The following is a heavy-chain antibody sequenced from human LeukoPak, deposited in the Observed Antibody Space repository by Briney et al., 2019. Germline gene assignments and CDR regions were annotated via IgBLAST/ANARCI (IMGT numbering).Heavy chain of an antibody. CDR3: AKDVGSSWYLDFDY. CDR2: ISYDGSNK. CDR1: GFTFSSYG. J-gene: IGHJ4*02. V-gene: IGHV3-30*18. D-gene: IGHD6-13*01. Sequence: PGGSLRLSCAASGFTFSSYGMHWVRQAPGKGLEWVAVISYDGSNKYYADSVKGRFTISRDNSKNTLYLQMNSLRVEDTAVYYCAKDVGSSWYLDFDYWGQGTLVTVSS.